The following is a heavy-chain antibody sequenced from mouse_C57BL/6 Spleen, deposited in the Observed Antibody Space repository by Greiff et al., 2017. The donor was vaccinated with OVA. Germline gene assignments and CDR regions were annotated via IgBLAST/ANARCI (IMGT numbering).Heavy chain of an antibody. J-gene: IGHJ2*01. Sequence: VQGVESGAELVKPGASVKISCKASGYAFSSYWMNWVKQRPGKGLEWIGQIYPGDGDTNYNGKFKGKATLTADKSSSTAYMQLSSLTSEDSAVYFCARPLRLMGFDYWGQGTTLTVSS. D-gene: IGHD2-12*01. CDR1: GYAFSSYW. CDR3: ARPLRLMGFDY. V-gene: IGHV1-80*01. CDR2: IYPGDGDT.